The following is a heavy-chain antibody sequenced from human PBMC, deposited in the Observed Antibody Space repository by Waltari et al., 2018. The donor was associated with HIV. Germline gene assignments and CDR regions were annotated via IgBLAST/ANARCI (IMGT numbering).Heavy chain of an antibody. CDR2: IGTAGDT. CDR1: GFTFSRYD. CDR3: ARASVCSGGSCYSASNYFDY. D-gene: IGHD2-15*01. J-gene: IGHJ4*02. V-gene: IGHV3-13*01. Sequence: EVQLVESGGGLVQPGGSLRLSCAASGFTFSRYDMHWVRQATGKGLEWVSAIGTAGDTNYPGPVKGRFTISREKAKNSLYLQMNSLRAGDTAVYYCARASVCSGGSCYSASNYFDYWGQGILVTVSS.